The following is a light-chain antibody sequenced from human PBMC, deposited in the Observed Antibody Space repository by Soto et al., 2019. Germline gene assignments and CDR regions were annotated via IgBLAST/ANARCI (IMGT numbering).Light chain of an antibody. Sequence: EIVMTQSPATLSVSPGERATLSCRASQSVSSSYLAWYQQKPGQAPRLLIYGASSRATGIPDRFSGSGSGTDFTLTISRLEPEDFAVYYCQQYGHSPITFGQGTRLEIK. V-gene: IGKV3-20*01. J-gene: IGKJ5*01. CDR2: GAS. CDR3: QQYGHSPIT. CDR1: QSVSSSY.